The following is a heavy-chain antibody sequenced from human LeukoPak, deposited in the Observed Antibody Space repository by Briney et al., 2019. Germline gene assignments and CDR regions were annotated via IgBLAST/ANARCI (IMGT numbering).Heavy chain of an antibody. Sequence: PGGSLRLSCAAYGFTFSSYAMNWVRQAPGKGLEWVSAIRGSGGNTYYADSVKGRFTISRDNSKNTLYLQMNSLRAEDTAVYYCAKDSYSSSAVTFDYWGQGTLVTVSS. D-gene: IGHD6-6*01. V-gene: IGHV3-23*01. CDR2: IRGSGGNT. J-gene: IGHJ4*02. CDR1: GFTFSSYA. CDR3: AKDSYSSSAVTFDY.